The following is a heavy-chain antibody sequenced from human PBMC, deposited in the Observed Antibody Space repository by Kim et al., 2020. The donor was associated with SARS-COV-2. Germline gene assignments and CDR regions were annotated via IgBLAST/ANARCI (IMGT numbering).Heavy chain of an antibody. V-gene: IGHV4-34*01. D-gene: IGHD6-13*01. Sequence: SETLSLTCAVYGGSFSGYYWSWIRQPPGKGLEWIGEINHSGSTNYNPSLKSRVTISVDTSKNQFSLKLSSVTAADTAVYYCACIAAAGRGGDYWGQGTLVTVSS. J-gene: IGHJ4*02. CDR2: INHSGST. CDR1: GGSFSGYY. CDR3: ACIAAAGRGGDY.